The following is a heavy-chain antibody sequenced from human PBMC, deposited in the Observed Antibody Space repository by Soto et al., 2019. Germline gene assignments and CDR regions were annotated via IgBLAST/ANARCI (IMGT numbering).Heavy chain of an antibody. D-gene: IGHD5-18*01. CDR2: INSDGGTT. Sequence: GVSLRLAFAASRVLFSSYWMGGIRQAQVKGLVWVSRINSDGGTTTYAESVKGRFTISRDNAKNTLYLQMNSLRAEDTAVYYCARGSEYSEGYHYYGMDVWGQGTTVTVSS. CDR3: ARGSEYSEGYHYYGMDV. CDR1: RVLFSSYW. J-gene: IGHJ6*02. V-gene: IGHV3-74*01.